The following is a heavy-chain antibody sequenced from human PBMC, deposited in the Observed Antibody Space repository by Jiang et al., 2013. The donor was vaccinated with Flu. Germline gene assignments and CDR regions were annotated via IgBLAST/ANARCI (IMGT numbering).Heavy chain of an antibody. CDR3: AREGGYSGYGDI. J-gene: IGHJ3*02. Sequence: LLKPSETLSLTCAVSGASISTFYWSWIRQPAGKGLEWIGRLHGSGNTMYNPSLKSRVTMSLDTSNNQFSLKLSSVTAAGTAVYFCAREGGYSGYGDIWGQGTVVTVSS. CDR2: LHGSGNT. V-gene: IGHV4-4*07. CDR1: GASISTFY. D-gene: IGHD5-12*01.